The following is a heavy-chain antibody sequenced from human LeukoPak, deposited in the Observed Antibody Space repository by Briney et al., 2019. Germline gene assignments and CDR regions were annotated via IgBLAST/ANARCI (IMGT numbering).Heavy chain of an antibody. D-gene: IGHD6-6*01. J-gene: IGHJ6*02. CDR1: GGSFSGYY. CDR3: ARRRPYYYYGMDV. Sequence: SETLSLTCAVYGGSFSGYYWSWIRQPPGKGLEWIGEINHSGSTNYNPSLKSRVTISVDTSKNQFSLKLSSVTAADTAVYYCARRRPYYYYGMDVWGQGTTVTASS. CDR2: INHSGST. V-gene: IGHV4-34*01.